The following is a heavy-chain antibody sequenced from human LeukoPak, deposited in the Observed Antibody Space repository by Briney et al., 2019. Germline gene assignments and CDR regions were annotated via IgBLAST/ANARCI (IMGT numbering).Heavy chain of an antibody. CDR2: IQQDGSEK. Sequence: GGSLRLSCAASGFTFSNYWMSWVRQAPGKGLEWVANIQQDGSEKYYVDSVKGRFTISRDNAKNSLYLQMNSLRAEDTAVYYCARWYSSSWIDWFDPWGQGTLVTVSS. CDR1: GFTFSNYW. D-gene: IGHD6-13*01. J-gene: IGHJ5*02. CDR3: ARWYSSSWIDWFDP. V-gene: IGHV3-7*01.